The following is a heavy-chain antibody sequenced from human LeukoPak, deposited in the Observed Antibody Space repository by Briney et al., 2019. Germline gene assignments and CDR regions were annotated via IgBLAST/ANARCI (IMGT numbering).Heavy chain of an antibody. CDR1: GFTFSSYA. CDR3: ARVRSYGTYYYYGMDV. V-gene: IGHV3-30-3*01. J-gene: IGHJ6*02. Sequence: PGGSLRLSCAASGFTFSSYAMHWVRQAPGKGLEWVAVISYDGSNKYYADSVKGRFTISRDNSKNTLYLQMNSLRAEDTAVYYCARVRSYGTYYYYGMDVWGQGTTVTVS. CDR2: ISYDGSNK. D-gene: IGHD5-18*01.